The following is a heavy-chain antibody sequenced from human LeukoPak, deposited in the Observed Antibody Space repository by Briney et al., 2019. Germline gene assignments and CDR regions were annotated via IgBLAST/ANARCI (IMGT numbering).Heavy chain of an antibody. V-gene: IGHV4-39*01. CDR3: ARRRYYDGSGYLD. CDR2: IYYSGRT. Sequence: SETLSLTCLVSGDSIRSSNYYWDWIRQPPGKGLVWIGSIYYSGRTYYNSSLKSRVSMSVDTTKNQFSLRLTSMTAADTAVYYCARRRYYDGSGYLDWGQGTLVIVS. D-gene: IGHD3-22*01. J-gene: IGHJ1*01. CDR1: GDSIRSSNYY.